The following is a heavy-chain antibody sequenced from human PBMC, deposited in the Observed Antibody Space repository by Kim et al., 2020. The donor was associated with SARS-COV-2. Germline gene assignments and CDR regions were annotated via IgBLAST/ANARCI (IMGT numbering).Heavy chain of an antibody. Sequence: GGSLRLSCAASGFTFSSYWMHWVRQAPGKGLVWVSRINSDGSSTSYADSVKGRFTISRDNAKNTLYLQMNSLRAEDTAVYYCAREGAGYYDFWSGYSRYYYGMGVWGQGTTVTVSS. CDR1: GFTFSSYW. J-gene: IGHJ6*02. V-gene: IGHV3-74*01. CDR3: AREGAGYYDFWSGYSRYYYGMGV. CDR2: INSDGSST. D-gene: IGHD3-3*01.